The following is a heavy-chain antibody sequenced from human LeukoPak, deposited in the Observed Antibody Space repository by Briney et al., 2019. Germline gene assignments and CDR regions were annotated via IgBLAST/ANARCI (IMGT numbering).Heavy chain of an antibody. CDR3: TRGYSYGYY. V-gene: IGHV3-49*03. D-gene: IGHD5-18*01. Sequence: GGSLRLSCTASGFTFGDYGTNWFRQAPGKGLEWVGFISSKAYGGTTEYAASVKGRFTISRVDSKSIVFLQMNSLKTEDTAVYYCTRGYSYGYYWGQGTLVTVSS. CDR1: GFTFGDYG. CDR2: ISSKAYGGTT. J-gene: IGHJ4*02.